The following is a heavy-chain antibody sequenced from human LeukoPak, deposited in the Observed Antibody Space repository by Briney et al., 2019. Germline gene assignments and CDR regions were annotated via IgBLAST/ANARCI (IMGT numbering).Heavy chain of an antibody. CDR1: GGSISSYY. V-gene: IGHV4-59*01. Sequence: PSETPSLTCTVSGGSISSYYWSWIRQPPGKGLEWIGYIYYSGSTNYNPSLKSRVTISVDTSKNQFSLKLSSVTAADTAVYYCASGAVAGLDAFDIWGQGTMVTVSS. CDR2: IYYSGST. J-gene: IGHJ3*02. D-gene: IGHD6-19*01. CDR3: ASGAVAGLDAFDI.